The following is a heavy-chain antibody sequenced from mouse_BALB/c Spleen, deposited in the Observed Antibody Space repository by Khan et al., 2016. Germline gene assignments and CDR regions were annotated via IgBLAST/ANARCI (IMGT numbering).Heavy chain of an antibody. CDR1: GYTFTDYW. J-gene: IGHJ3*01. Sequence: QVQLQQSGAELAKPGASVKMSCKASGYTFTDYWMHWVKQRPGQGLEWIGYINPNTGYTEYNQKFKDKATLTQDKSSSTAYMQLSSLTSEYSAVYYCARWSYYYGSSYGWFAYWGQGTLVTVSA. CDR2: INPNTGYT. CDR3: ARWSYYYGSSYGWFAY. V-gene: IGHV1-7*01. D-gene: IGHD1-1*01.